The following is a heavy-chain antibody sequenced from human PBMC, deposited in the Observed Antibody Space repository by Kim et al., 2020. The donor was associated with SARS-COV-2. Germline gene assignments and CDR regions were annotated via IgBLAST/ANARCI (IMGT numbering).Heavy chain of an antibody. D-gene: IGHD1-26*01. Sequence: GGSLRLSCAASGFTFSSYSMNWVRQAPGKGLEWVSSISSSSSYIYYADLVKGRFTISRDNAKNSLYLQMNSLRAEDTAVYYCARERTGVGATIYYYYYMDVWGKGTTVTVSS. CDR1: GFTFSSYS. CDR2: ISSSSSYI. CDR3: ARERTGVGATIYYYYYMDV. V-gene: IGHV3-21*01. J-gene: IGHJ6*03.